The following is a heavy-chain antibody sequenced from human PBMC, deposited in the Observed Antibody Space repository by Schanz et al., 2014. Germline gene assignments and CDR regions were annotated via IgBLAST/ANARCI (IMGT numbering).Heavy chain of an antibody. Sequence: QVQLVESGGGAVQPGRSLRLSCAASGFTFSSYGMHWVRQAPGKGLEWVAATWYDGSTKYYADSAKGRFTISRDNSKNTLYLHLNSLRVEDTAVYYCARDPDPPIAAKGQNFDYWGQGTLVAVSS. CDR2: TWYDGSTK. J-gene: IGHJ4*02. D-gene: IGHD6-13*01. CDR1: GFTFSSYG. V-gene: IGHV3-33*01. CDR3: ARDPDPPIAAKGQNFDY.